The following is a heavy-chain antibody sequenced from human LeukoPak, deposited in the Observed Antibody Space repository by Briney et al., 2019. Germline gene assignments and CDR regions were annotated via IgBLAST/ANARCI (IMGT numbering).Heavy chain of an antibody. V-gene: IGHV1-2*02. CDR2: INPNSGGT. J-gene: IGHJ4*02. D-gene: IGHD5-18*01. Sequence: ASVKVSCKASGYTFTGYYMHWVRQAPGQGLEWMGWINPNSGGTNYAQKFQGRVTMTRDTSISTAYMELSRLRSDDTAVYYCARDVLGTAMGLFDDYWGQGTLVTVSS. CDR1: GYTFTGYY. CDR3: ARDVLGTAMGLFDDY.